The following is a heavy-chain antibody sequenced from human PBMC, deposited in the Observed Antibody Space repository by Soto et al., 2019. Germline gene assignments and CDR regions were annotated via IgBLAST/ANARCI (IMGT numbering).Heavy chain of an antibody. CDR1: GFTFSSYA. Sequence: PGGSLRLSCAASGFTFSSYAMHWVRQAPGKGLEWVAVISYDGSNKYYADSVKGRFTISRDNSKNTLYLQMNSLRAEDTAVYYCARDLTPRWQLATTTFDYWGKGTLGTVSS. CDR3: ARDLTPRWQLATTTFDY. V-gene: IGHV3-30-3*01. J-gene: IGHJ4*02. D-gene: IGHD6-6*01. CDR2: ISYDGSNK.